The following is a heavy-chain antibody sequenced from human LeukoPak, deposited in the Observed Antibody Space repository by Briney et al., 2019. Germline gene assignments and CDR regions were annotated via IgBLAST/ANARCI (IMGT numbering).Heavy chain of an antibody. CDR3: AIWNIGFDY. CDR1: GFTFSNHW. J-gene: IGHJ4*02. Sequence: GGSLRLSCAASGFTFSNHWMHWVRQAPGKGLEWVSSISSSSSYIYYADSVKGRFTISRDNAKNSLYLQMNSLRAEDTAVYYCAIWNIGFDYWGQGTLVTVSS. CDR2: ISSSSSYI. D-gene: IGHD1/OR15-1a*01. V-gene: IGHV3-21*01.